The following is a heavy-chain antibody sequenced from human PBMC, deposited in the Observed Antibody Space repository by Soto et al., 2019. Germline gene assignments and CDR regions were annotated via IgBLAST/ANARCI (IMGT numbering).Heavy chain of an antibody. CDR3: ARDESGYEKTYYYYYMDV. V-gene: IGHV3-21*01. J-gene: IGHJ6*03. CDR2: ISSSSSYI. D-gene: IGHD5-12*01. CDR1: GFTLSSYS. Sequence: GXSLRLSCAASGFTLSSYSLNWFRQAPVNGLEWVSSISSSSSYIYYADSVKGRFTISRDNAKNSLYLQMNSLRAEDTAVYYCARDESGYEKTYYYYYMDVWGKGTTVTVSS.